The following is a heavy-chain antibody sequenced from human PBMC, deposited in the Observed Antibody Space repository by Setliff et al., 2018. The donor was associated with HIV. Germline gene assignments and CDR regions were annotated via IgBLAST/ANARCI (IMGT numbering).Heavy chain of an antibody. J-gene: IGHJ4*02. V-gene: IGHV1-69*13. D-gene: IGHD1-7*01. Sequence: VASVKVSCKASGGTFSSYAISWVRQAPGQGLEWMGGIIPIFGTANYAQKFQGRVTITADESTSTAYMELRSLRSEDTAVYYCARLGGTQEINWGQGTLVTVSS. CDR1: GGTFSSYA. CDR3: ARLGGTQEIN. CDR2: IIPIFGTA.